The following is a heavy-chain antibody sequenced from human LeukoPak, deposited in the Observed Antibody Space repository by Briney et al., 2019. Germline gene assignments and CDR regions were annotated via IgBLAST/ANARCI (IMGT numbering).Heavy chain of an antibody. D-gene: IGHD5-24*01. V-gene: IGHV5-51*01. CDR2: IYPSDSDT. Sequence: GESLKISCKTSGYNFTTFWIGWVRQLPGKGLGWMGIIYPSDSDTRYSPSFQGQVTIPADKSINTVYLHWNSLKASDTAMYYCATSREMATIDFDYWGQGTLVTVSS. CDR1: GYNFTTFW. CDR3: ATSREMATIDFDY. J-gene: IGHJ4*02.